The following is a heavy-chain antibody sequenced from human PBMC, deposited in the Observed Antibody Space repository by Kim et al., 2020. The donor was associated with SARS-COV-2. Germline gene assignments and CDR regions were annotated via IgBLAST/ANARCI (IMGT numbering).Heavy chain of an antibody. CDR3: ARSRSGWYYDY. Sequence: TNSHPSLKSRVTLSVERSKNQFSRKLSSVTAADTAVYYWARSRSGWYYDYWGQGTLVTVSS. V-gene: IGHV4-59*01. J-gene: IGHJ4*02. D-gene: IGHD6-19*01. CDR2: T.